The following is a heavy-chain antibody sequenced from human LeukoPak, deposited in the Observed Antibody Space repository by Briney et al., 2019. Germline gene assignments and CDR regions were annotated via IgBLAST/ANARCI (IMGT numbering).Heavy chain of an antibody. CDR3: ARDILYYDDY. Sequence: ASVKVSCKGFGYTFADYFIHWVRQAPGQGLEWMGGIIPIFGTANYAQKFQGRVTITTDESTSTAYMELSSLRSEDTAVYYCARDILYYDDYWGQGTLVTVSS. CDR2: IIPIFGTA. CDR1: GYTFADYF. D-gene: IGHD2-8*01. J-gene: IGHJ4*02. V-gene: IGHV1-69*05.